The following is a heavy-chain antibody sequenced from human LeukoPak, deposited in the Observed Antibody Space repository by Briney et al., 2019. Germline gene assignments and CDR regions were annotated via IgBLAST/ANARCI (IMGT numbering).Heavy chain of an antibody. V-gene: IGHV4-34*01. J-gene: IGHJ4*02. CDR2: IYHSGST. CDR3: ASPGVTMIVVGAHFDY. CDR1: GGSFSGYY. Sequence: PSETLSLTCAVYGGSFSGYYWSWIRQPPGKGLEWIGSIYHSGSTYYNPSLKSRVTISVDTSKNQFSLKLSSVTAADTAVYYCASPGVTMIVVGAHFDYWGQGTLVTVSS. D-gene: IGHD3-22*01.